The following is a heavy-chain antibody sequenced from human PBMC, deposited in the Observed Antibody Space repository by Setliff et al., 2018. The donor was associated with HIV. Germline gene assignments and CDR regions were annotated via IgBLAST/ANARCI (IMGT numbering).Heavy chain of an antibody. CDR1: GFTFSDYG. J-gene: IGHJ4*02. CDR2: ISSSSSRI. V-gene: IGHV3-48*01. Sequence: GASVKVSCKASGFTFSDYGMNWVRQAPGRGLEWVSHISSSSSRIYYADSVKGRFTISRDNAKNSLYLQMNSLRAEDTAVYYCARASRGGYYGSSGYAYWGQGTLVTVSS. D-gene: IGHD3-22*01. CDR3: ARASRGGYYGSSGYAY.